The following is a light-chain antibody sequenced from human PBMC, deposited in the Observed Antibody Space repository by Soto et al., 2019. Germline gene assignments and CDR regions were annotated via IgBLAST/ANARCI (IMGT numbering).Light chain of an antibody. V-gene: IGKV3-20*01. J-gene: IGKJ4*01. Sequence: IVFTQSPCTLSLSPGERATLSCRATQSVSDNYLAWYQEKPGQAPRLLIFAASSRATGIPDRFSGGGSGTDFTLTISRLEPEDFAVYYCQPYGSSVTFGGGTKVDI. CDR1: QSVSDNY. CDR2: AAS. CDR3: QPYGSSVT.